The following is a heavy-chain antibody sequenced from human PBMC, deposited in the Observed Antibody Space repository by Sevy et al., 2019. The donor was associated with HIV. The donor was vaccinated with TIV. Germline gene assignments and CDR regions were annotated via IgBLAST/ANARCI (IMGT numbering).Heavy chain of an antibody. D-gene: IGHD3-22*01. CDR2: FDPEDEET. CDR3: ATTKDYYDSSGSPFDY. J-gene: IGHJ4*02. CDR1: GYTLSELS. V-gene: IGHV1-24*01. Sequence: ASVTVSCKVSGYTLSELSMHWVRLAPGKGLEWMGSFDPEDEETTYAQKFQGRVTMTEDTSTDTAYMELSSLRSEDTAVYYCATTKDYYDSSGSPFDYWGQGTLVTVSS.